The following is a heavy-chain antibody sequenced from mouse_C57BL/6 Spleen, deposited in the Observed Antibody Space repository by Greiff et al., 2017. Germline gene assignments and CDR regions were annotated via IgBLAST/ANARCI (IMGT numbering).Heavy chain of an antibody. Sequence: EVQLVESGGGLVKPGGSLKLSCAASGFTFSDYGMHWVRQAPEKGLEWVAYISSGSSTIYYADTVKGRFTLSRDNAKNTLFLQMNSLRSEDTAMYCCAKLTRYAMDYWGQGTSVTVSS. V-gene: IGHV5-17*01. CDR2: ISSGSSTI. CDR3: AKLTRYAMDY. CDR1: GFTFSDYG. J-gene: IGHJ4*01. D-gene: IGHD1-1*01.